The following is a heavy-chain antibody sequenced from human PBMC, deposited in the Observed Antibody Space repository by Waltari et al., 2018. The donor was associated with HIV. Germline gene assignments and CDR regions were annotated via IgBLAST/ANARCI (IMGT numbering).Heavy chain of an antibody. Sequence: TFDDFAMHWVRQVPGKGLEWVSGISGNSKTIGYVDSVRGRFVISRDSAKNTLYLQMNSLRVEDTAFYFCAKEGAGPGTGWNFFDFCSQGTLVTVSS. J-gene: IGHJ4*02. CDR3: AKEGAGPGTGWNFFDF. CDR1: TFDDFA. D-gene: IGHD1-7*01. CDR2: ISGNSKTI. V-gene: IGHV3-9*01.